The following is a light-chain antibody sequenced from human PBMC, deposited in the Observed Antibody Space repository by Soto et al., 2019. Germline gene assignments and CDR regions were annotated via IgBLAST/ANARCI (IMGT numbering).Light chain of an antibody. V-gene: IGLV3-21*01. CDR3: QVWESSSEHPV. Sequence: SYELTQPPSVSVAPGKTARITCGGNNIGSKSVHWYQQKPGQAPVLVIYYDSDRPSGIPERFSGSNSGNTATLTISRVEAGDEADYYCQVWESSSEHPVFGGGTKLTVL. J-gene: IGLJ3*02. CDR1: NIGSKS. CDR2: YDS.